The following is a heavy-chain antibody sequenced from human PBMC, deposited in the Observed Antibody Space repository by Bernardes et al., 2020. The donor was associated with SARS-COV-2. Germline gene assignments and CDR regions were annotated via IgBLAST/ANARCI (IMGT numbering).Heavy chain of an antibody. D-gene: IGHD1-20*01. CDR1: GFDFSDFW. V-gene: IGHV3-7*01. CDR3: ARDGISGIDY. J-gene: IGHJ4*02. Sequence: GGSLRLSCAGSGFDFSDFWMTWVRQAPGKGLEWVANIKRDGSETYYVDSVKGRFTISRDNSKNMIYLQMNSLRAEDTSVYYCARDGISGIDYWGQGTLVTVSS. CDR2: IKRDGSET.